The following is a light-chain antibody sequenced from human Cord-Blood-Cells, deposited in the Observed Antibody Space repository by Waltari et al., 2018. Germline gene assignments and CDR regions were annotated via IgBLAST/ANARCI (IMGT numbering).Light chain of an antibody. J-gene: IGKJ2*01. Sequence: IVFTQSPGTLSFSPGERATRSCMASQSVSSSHLAWYQQKPGQAPRLLVYGASSRATGIPDRFSGSGSGTDFTLIISRLEPEDFAVYYCQQYGSLLYTFGQGTKLEIK. CDR1: QSVSSSH. V-gene: IGKV3-20*01. CDR2: GAS. CDR3: QQYGSLLYT.